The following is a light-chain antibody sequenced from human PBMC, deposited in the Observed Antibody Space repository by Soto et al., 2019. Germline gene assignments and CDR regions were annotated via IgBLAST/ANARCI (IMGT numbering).Light chain of an antibody. Sequence: DIQMTQSPSSLSSSVGDRVTITCRASQNIYSYLNWYQQKPGTAPKLLIYTAYNLQRGVPSKFSGSGSGTDFTLTISSLQPEDFATYNGQHSYSIPFTFGHGTKLEI. CDR2: TAY. J-gene: IGKJ2*01. CDR3: QHSYSIPFT. CDR1: QNIYSY. V-gene: IGKV1-39*01.